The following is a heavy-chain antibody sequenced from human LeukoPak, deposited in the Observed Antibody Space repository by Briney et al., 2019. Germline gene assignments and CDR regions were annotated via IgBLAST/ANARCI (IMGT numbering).Heavy chain of an antibody. CDR1: GYIFTSYW. J-gene: IGHJ4*02. V-gene: IGHV5-51*01. CDR3: ARPRSSSWPPSYEY. Sequence: VESLKISCKGSGYIFTSYWIGWVREMPGKSLEWMGIIYPGDSDTSYSPSFQGQVTISADKSVSPAYLQWSSLKASDSAMYYCARPRSSSWPPSYEYWGQGTLVTVSS. CDR2: IYPGDSDT. D-gene: IGHD6-13*01.